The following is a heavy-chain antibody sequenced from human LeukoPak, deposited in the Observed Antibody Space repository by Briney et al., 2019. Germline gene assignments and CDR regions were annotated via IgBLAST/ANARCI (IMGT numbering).Heavy chain of an antibody. D-gene: IGHD2-21*01. CDR1: GYSFASYW. CDR2: IYPGDSDT. J-gene: IGHJ4*02. V-gene: IGHV5-51*01. Sequence: GESLKISCQGSGYSFASYWIAWVRQMPGKGLEWMGIIYPGDSDTKYRPSFQGQFTISADKSISTAYLQWSSLKASDTAIYYCARGDGLNQKSFDYWGQGTLVTVSS. CDR3: ARGDGLNQKSFDY.